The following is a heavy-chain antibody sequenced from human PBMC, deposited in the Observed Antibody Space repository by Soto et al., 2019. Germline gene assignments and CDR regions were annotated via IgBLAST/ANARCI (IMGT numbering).Heavy chain of an antibody. J-gene: IGHJ3*02. Sequence: PVKVSCKAAGRTFSRYAISWVRQAPGQGLEWMGGIIPIFGTANYAQKFQGRVTITADKSTSTAYMELSSLRSEDTAVYYCARDGSPTIFGPVMVGAFDIWGQGTMVTVSS. V-gene: IGHV1-69*06. D-gene: IGHD3-3*01. CDR2: IIPIFGTA. CDR3: ARDGSPTIFGPVMVGAFDI. CDR1: GRTFSRYA.